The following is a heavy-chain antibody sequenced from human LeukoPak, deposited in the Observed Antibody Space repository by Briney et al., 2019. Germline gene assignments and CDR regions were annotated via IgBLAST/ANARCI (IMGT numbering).Heavy chain of an antibody. D-gene: IGHD1-26*01. CDR3: ARVVGATTVDF. Sequence: PGGSLRLSCAASGSTFSDHYMDWVRQGPGKGLEWVGRTRNKVNRYTTEYAASVKGRFTISRDDSKNSLYLQMNSLKTEDTAVYYCARVVGATTVDFWGQGTLVTVSS. V-gene: IGHV3-72*01. CDR1: GSTFSDHY. J-gene: IGHJ4*02. CDR2: TRNKVNRYTT.